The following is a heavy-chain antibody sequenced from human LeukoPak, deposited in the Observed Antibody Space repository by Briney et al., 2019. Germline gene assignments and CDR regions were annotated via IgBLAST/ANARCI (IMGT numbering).Heavy chain of an antibody. J-gene: IGHJ4*02. V-gene: IGHV3-74*01. CDR3: TRDWRNLGYDY. Sequence: GGSLRLSCAASGFSLSNYWMHWVRQAPGKGLMWVSRIEGDGNRITYADSVKGRFTISRDNAKNTLYLQMNSLRAEDTAVYYCTRDWRNLGYDYWGQGTLVTVSS. D-gene: IGHD5-12*01. CDR2: IEGDGNRI. CDR1: GFSLSNYW.